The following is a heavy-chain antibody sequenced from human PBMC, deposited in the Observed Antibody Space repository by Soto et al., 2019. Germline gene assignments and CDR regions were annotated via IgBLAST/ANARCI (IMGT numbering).Heavy chain of an antibody. J-gene: IGHJ3*02. D-gene: IGHD6-6*01. CDR2: ISSSGTTM. CDR1: GFRFSDHY. Sequence: GGSLRLSCAASGFRFSDHYMTWIRQAPGKGLEWVSKISSSGTTMYYADSVKGRFTVSRDNAKNSLYLQMNRLRAEDTAVYFCARDLPEYSRSSAAFDIWGQGTMVTVSS. V-gene: IGHV3-11*04. CDR3: ARDLPEYSRSSAAFDI.